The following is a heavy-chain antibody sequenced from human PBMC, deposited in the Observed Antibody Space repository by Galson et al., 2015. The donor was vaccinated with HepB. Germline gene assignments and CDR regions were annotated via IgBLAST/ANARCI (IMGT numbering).Heavy chain of an antibody. CDR1: GFTFSSYA. V-gene: IGHV3-30-3*01. CDR3: ARDSSSWYWGYYYYGMDV. J-gene: IGHJ6*02. CDR2: ISYDGSNK. D-gene: IGHD6-13*01. Sequence: SLRLSCAASGFTFSSYAMHWVRQAPGKGLEWVAVISYDGSNKYYADSVKGRFTISRDNSKNTLYLQMNSLRAEDTAVYYCARDSSSWYWGYYYYGMDVWGQGTTVTVSS.